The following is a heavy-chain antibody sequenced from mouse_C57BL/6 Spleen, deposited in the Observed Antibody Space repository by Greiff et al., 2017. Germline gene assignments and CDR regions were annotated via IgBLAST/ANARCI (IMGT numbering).Heavy chain of an antibody. V-gene: IGHV1-22*01. CDR3: ASLLTSDY. Sequence: VQLQQSGPELVKPGASVKMSCKASGYTFTDYNMHWVKQSHGKSLEWIGYINPNNGGTSYNQKFKGQATLTVTKSSSTAYMELRSRTSENSAVYYCASLLTSDYWGQGTTLTVSS. J-gene: IGHJ2*01. CDR1: GYTFTDYN. D-gene: IGHD4-1*01. CDR2: INPNNGGT.